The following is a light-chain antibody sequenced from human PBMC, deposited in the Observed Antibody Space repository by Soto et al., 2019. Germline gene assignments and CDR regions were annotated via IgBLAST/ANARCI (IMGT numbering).Light chain of an antibody. CDR1: SSDIGTYDY. V-gene: IGLV2-8*01. CDR3: QTYDSSLSGLYV. Sequence: QSALTQPPSASGSVGHSVTLSRTGTSSDIGTYDYVSWYQQHPGRAPRLIIFEVSKRPSGVPDRFSGSKSGTSASLAIAGLQTEDEGDYYCQTYDSSLSGLYVFGTGTKVTVL. J-gene: IGLJ1*01. CDR2: EVS.